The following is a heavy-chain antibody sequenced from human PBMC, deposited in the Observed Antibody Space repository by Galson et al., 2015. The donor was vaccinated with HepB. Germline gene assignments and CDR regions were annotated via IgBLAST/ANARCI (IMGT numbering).Heavy chain of an antibody. CDR2: IRSKANSYAT. V-gene: IGHV3-73*01. Sequence: SLRLSCAASGFTFSGSAMHWVRQASGKGLEWVGRIRSKANSYATAYAASVKGRFTISRDDLKNTAYLQMNSLKTEDTAVYYCTRQRGEGRLAYCGGDCYPFDYWGQGTLVTVSS. CDR3: TRQRGEGRLAYCGGDCYPFDY. D-gene: IGHD2-21*02. J-gene: IGHJ4*02. CDR1: GFTFSGSA.